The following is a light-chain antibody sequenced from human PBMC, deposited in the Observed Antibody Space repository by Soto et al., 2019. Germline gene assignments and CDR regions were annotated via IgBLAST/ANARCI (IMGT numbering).Light chain of an antibody. CDR1: QSVCSRC. CDR3: QHYGTTPWT. V-gene: IGKV3-20*01. Sequence: EIVLTQSPGTLSLSPGERVTLSCRASQSVCSRCLDWYQQKPGQSPRLLIYGASSRATGIPDRFSGSGSGTDVTLTISRLEPEDFAVYYCQHYGTTPWTFGQGTKVGIK. J-gene: IGKJ1*01. CDR2: GAS.